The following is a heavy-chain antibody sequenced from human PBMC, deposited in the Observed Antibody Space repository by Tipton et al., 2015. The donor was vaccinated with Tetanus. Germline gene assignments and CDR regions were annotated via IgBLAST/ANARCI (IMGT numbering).Heavy chain of an antibody. J-gene: IGHJ4*02. CDR2: IYFSGGT. Sequence: TLSLTCTVSGGSLSRGGYYWTWIRQNPGKGLEWIADIYFSGGTYYNPSLKSRVTISVDTSKNQFSLRLNSVTAADTAVYYCARDQARGARGWNYFDSWGQGTLVTVSS. D-gene: IGHD6-6*01. CDR1: GGSLSRGGYY. V-gene: IGHV4-31*03. CDR3: ARDQARGARGWNYFDS.